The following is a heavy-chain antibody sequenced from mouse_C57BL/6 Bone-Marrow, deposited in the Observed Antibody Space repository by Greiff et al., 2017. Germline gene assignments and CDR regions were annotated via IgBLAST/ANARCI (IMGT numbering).Heavy chain of an antibody. CDR1: GYTFTGYW. CDR3: AIYSNYGDY. D-gene: IGHD2-5*01. J-gene: IGHJ4*01. Sequence: QVQLQQSGAELMKPGASVKLSCKATGYTFTGYWIEWVKPRPGPGLEWIGEILPGSGSTTDNEKFKGKATFTADTSSNTAYMQRSSLTTEDSAIYYCAIYSNYGDYWGQGTSVTVSS. V-gene: IGHV1-9*01. CDR2: ILPGSGST.